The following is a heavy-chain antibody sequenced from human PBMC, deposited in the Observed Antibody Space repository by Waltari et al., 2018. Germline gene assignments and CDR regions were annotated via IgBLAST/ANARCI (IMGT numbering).Heavy chain of an antibody. V-gene: IGHV3-23*01. CDR2: ISGSGGST. D-gene: IGHD4-17*01. J-gene: IGHJ4*02. CDR3: AKYPISVTVNEEYYFDY. Sequence: EVQLLESGGGLVQPGGSLRLSCAASGFTFSSYAMSWVRQAPGKGLEWVSAISGSGGSTYYADSVKGRFTISRDNSKNTLYLQMTSLRAEDTAVYYCAKYPISVTVNEEYYFDYWGQGTLVTVSS. CDR1: GFTFSSYA.